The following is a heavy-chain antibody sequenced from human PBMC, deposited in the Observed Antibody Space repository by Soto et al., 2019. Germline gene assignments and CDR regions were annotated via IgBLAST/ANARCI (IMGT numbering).Heavy chain of an antibody. D-gene: IGHD6-19*01. CDR1: VFTFISYG. V-gene: IGHV3-33*01. CDR2: IWYDGSNK. CDR3: ARLKGKSGWYPLVDY. Sequence: HPGGSLRLSCAASVFTFISYGMHWVRQAPGKGLEWVAVIWYDGSNKYYADSVKGRFTISRDNSKNTLYLQMNSLRAEDTAVYYCARLKGKSGWYPLVDYWGQGTLVTVSS. J-gene: IGHJ4*02.